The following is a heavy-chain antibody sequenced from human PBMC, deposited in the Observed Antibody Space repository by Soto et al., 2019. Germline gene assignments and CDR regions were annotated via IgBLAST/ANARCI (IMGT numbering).Heavy chain of an antibody. CDR1: GFSLSTSGVG. CDR3: AHSIDYDYVWESYRPPDY. D-gene: IGHD3-16*02. V-gene: IGHV2-5*01. CDR2: IYWNDDK. J-gene: IGHJ4*02. Sequence: SRPTLVNPTQTLTLTCTFSGFSLSTSGVGVGSIRQPPGKSLEWLALIYWNDDKRYSPSLKSRLTITKYTSKSQVVLTMTNMAPVETATSYCAHSIDYDYVWESYRPPDYWGQGTLVTISS.